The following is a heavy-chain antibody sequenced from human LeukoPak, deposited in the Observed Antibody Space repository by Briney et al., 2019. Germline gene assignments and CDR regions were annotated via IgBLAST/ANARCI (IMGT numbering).Heavy chain of an antibody. Sequence: GGSLRLSCAASGFTVSSKYMSWVRQAPGKGLEWVSVIYSDGSTYYADSVKGRFTISRDNAKNSLYLQMNSLRAEDTAVYYCARGGLQFLPNDYWGQGTLVTVSS. J-gene: IGHJ4*02. V-gene: IGHV3-66*01. D-gene: IGHD5-24*01. CDR1: GFTVSSKY. CDR2: IYSDGST. CDR3: ARGGLQFLPNDY.